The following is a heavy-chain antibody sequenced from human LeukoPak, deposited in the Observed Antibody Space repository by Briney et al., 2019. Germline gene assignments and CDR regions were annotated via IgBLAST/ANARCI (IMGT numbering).Heavy chain of an antibody. Sequence: TSETLSLTCAVSGDSVSSSNYYWSWIRQPPGKGLEWIVYIYYGGNTNYNPSLQSRVTISVDTSKSQFSLKLSSVTAADTAVYYCATGLYDSSGYRIYYFDYWGQGTLVTVSS. CDR3: ATGLYDSSGYRIYYFDY. CDR1: GDSVSSSNYY. D-gene: IGHD3-22*01. CDR2: IYYGGNT. J-gene: IGHJ4*02. V-gene: IGHV4-61*01.